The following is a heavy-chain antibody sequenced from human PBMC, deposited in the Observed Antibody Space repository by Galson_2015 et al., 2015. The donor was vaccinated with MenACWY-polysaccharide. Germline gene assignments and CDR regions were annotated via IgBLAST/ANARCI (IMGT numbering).Heavy chain of an antibody. D-gene: IGHD1-1*01. J-gene: IGHJ3*02. CDR2: IRYDGSNK. CDR3: AKDRTTGTTLPDAFDI. CDR1: GFTFSSYG. Sequence: SLRLSCAASGFTFSSYGMHWVRQAPGRGLEWVAFIRYDGSNKFYADSVKGRFTISRDNSKNTLDLQMNSLRADDTAVYYCAKDRTTGTTLPDAFDIWGQGTMVTVSS. V-gene: IGHV3-30*02.